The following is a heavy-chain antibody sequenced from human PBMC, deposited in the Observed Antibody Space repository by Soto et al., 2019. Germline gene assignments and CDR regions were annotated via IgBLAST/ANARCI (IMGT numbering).Heavy chain of an antibody. CDR2: INHSGST. D-gene: IGHD3-10*01. Sequence: QVQLQQWGAGLLKPSETMSLTCAVYGGSFSGDYWSWIRQPPGKGLEWIGEINHSGSTNYNPSLKSRVTISVDTSKNQFSLKLSSVTAADTAVYYCARGVPYYYGSGASGWFDPWGQGTLVTVSS. V-gene: IGHV4-34*01. J-gene: IGHJ5*02. CDR1: GGSFSGDY. CDR3: ARGVPYYYGSGASGWFDP.